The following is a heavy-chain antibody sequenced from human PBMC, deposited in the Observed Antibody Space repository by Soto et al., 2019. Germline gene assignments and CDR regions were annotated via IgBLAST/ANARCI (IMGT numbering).Heavy chain of an antibody. CDR2: LSGSGGST. CDR1: GFTFSSYA. D-gene: IGHD2-2*01. Sequence: GGSLRLSSSASGFTFSSYAMSWVRQAPGKGLEWVSTLSGSGGSTYYADSVKGRFTISRDNSQNTLYLQMNSLRADDTAVYYCAKDTSNWYYFDYWGQGTLVTVSS. J-gene: IGHJ4*02. V-gene: IGHV3-23*01. CDR3: AKDTSNWYYFDY.